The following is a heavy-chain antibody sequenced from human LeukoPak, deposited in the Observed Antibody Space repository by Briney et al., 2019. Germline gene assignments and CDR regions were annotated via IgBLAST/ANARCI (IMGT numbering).Heavy chain of an antibody. D-gene: IGHD6-13*01. CDR3: ARDSRDSSSCPWYSDYYYGMDV. J-gene: IGHJ6*02. CDR1: GFTFSSYW. Sequence: GGSLRLSCAASGFTFSSYWMSWVRQAPGKGLEWVANIKQDGSEKYYVDSVKGRFTISRDNAKNSLYLQMNSLRAEDTAVYYCARDSRDSSSCPWYSDYYYGMDVWGQGTTVTVSS. V-gene: IGHV3-7*01. CDR2: IKQDGSEK.